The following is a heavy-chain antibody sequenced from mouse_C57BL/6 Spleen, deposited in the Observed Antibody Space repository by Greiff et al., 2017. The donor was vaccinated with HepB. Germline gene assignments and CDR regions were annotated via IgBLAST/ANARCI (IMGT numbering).Heavy chain of an antibody. Sequence: VKLQQSGAELVRPGASVTLSCKASGYTFTDYEMHWVKQTPVHGLEWIGAIDPETGGTAYNQKFKGKAILTADKSSSTAYMELRSLTSEDSAVYSCTRKEVITTVVATRSFDVWGTGTTVTVSS. CDR1: GYTFTDYE. CDR2: IDPETGGT. J-gene: IGHJ1*03. CDR3: TRKEVITTVVATRSFDV. V-gene: IGHV1-15*01. D-gene: IGHD1-1*01.